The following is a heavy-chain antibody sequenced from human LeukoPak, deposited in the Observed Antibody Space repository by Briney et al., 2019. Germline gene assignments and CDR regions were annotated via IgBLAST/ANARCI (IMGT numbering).Heavy chain of an antibody. CDR2: ITTSDGNT. V-gene: IGHV3-23*01. J-gene: IGHJ4*02. D-gene: IGHD2-2*01. CDR3: AKDRSSSTSCYGDFDY. Sequence: GGSLRLSCAASGFTFSSYTMSWVRQAPGKRLEWVSTITTSDGNTYYADSVKGRFTVSRDNSKNTRFLQMNSLRAEDTAVYYCAKDRSSSTSCYGDFDYWGQGTLVTVSS. CDR1: GFTFSSYT.